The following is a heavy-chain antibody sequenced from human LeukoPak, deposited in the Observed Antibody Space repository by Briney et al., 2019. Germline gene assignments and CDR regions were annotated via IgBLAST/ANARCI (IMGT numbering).Heavy chain of an antibody. D-gene: IGHD4-23*01. CDR3: ARGRDGGHLDI. CDR2: IYSGGST. CDR1: GFTVSSNY. J-gene: IGHJ3*02. Sequence: GGSLRLSCAASGFTVSSNYVSWVRQAPGKGLEWVSVIYSGGSTFYADSVKGRFTISRDNSKNTLHFQMNSLRAEDTAMYYCARGRDGGHLDIWGQGTMVTVSS. V-gene: IGHV3-66*01.